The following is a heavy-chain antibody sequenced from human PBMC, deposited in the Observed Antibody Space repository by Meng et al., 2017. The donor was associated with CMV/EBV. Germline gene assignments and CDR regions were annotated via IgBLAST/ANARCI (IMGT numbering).Heavy chain of an antibody. CDR3: ARGEYSSSYY. J-gene: IGHJ4*02. D-gene: IGHD6-13*01. CDR2: IYHSGST. V-gene: IGHV4-38-2*02. CDR1: GYSISSGYY. Sequence: SETLSLTCTVSGYSISSGYYWGWIRQPPGKGLEWIGSIYHSGSTYYNPSLKSRVTISVDTSKNQFSLKLSSVTAADTAVYYCARGEYSSSYYWGQGTLVTVSS.